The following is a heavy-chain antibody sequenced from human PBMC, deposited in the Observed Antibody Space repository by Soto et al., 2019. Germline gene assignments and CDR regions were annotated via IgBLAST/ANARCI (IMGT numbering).Heavy chain of an antibody. V-gene: IGHV3-30-3*01. CDR2: ISYDGSNK. J-gene: IGHJ6*02. CDR3: ARDLPSIVGATTVFYGMDV. CDR1: GFTFSSYA. D-gene: IGHD1-26*01. Sequence: GGSLRLSCAASGFTFSSYAMHWVRQAPGKGLEWVAVISYDGSNKYYADSVKGRFTISRDNSKNTLYLQMNSLRAEDTAVHYCARDLPSIVGATTVFYGMDVWGQGTTVTV.